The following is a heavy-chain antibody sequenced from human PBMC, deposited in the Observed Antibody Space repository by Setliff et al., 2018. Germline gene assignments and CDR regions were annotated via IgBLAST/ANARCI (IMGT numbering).Heavy chain of an antibody. V-gene: IGHV1-2*02. Sequence: ASVKVSCKASGYTFVNYGINWVRQAPGQGVEWMGWINPNSGGTNYAQQFQGRVTMTRDPSIGTAYMELRSLRADDTAVYYCARINFYVSSGYYYAPELWGQGTTVTVSS. J-gene: IGHJ4*02. CDR2: INPNSGGT. CDR1: GYTFVNYG. D-gene: IGHD3-22*01. CDR3: ARINFYVSSGYYYAPEL.